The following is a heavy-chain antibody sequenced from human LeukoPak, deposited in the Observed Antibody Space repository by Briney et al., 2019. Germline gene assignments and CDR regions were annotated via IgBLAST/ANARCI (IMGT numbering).Heavy chain of an antibody. CDR3: ARLDGDTDAFDI. CDR1: GGSISSSSYY. D-gene: IGHD5-24*01. Sequence: PSDTLSLTCTVSGGSISSSSYYGGWIRQPPGKGLDCIGRFYYKGSTYYNPSLKNRDTISVDTSKNQYSLTLSSVTAADTAVYYCARLDGDTDAFDIWGQGTMVSVSS. V-gene: IGHV4-39*01. CDR2: FYYKGST. J-gene: IGHJ3*02.